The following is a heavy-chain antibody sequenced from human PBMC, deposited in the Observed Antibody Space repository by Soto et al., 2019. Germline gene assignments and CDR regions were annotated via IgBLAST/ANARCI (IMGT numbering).Heavy chain of an antibody. CDR3: ARDLHGDYYFDY. Sequence: GASVKVSCKASGGTFSSYAISWVRQAPGQGLEWMGWINPNSGGTNYAQKFQGRVTMTRDTSISTAYMELSRLRSDDTAVYYCARDLHGDYYFDYWGQGTLVTVSS. J-gene: IGHJ4*02. D-gene: IGHD4-17*01. CDR1: GGTFSSYA. CDR2: INPNSGGT. V-gene: IGHV1-2*02.